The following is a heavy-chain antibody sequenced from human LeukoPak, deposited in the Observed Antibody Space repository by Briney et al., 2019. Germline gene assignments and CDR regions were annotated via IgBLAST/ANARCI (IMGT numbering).Heavy chain of an antibody. V-gene: IGHV1-8*01. J-gene: IGHJ6*02. CDR3: ARSIPSRQWLRQLYGDYGMDV. Sequence: ASVKVSCKASGYTFTSYDINWVRQATGQGLEWMGWMNPNSGNTGYAQKFQGRVTMTRNTSISTAYMELSSLRSEDTAVYCCARSIPSRQWLRQLYGDYGMDVWGQGTTVTVSS. D-gene: IGHD5-12*01. CDR2: MNPNSGNT. CDR1: GYTFTSYD.